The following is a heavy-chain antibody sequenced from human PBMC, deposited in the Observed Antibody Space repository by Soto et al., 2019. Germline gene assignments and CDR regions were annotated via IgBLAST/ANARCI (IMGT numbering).Heavy chain of an antibody. CDR2: IIPIFGTA. V-gene: IGHV1-69*12. Sequence: QVQLVQSGAEVKKPGSSVKVSCKDSGGTFSSYAISWVRQAPGQGLEWTGGIIPIFGTANYAQKFQGRVTITADESTSTAYMELSSLRSEDTAVYYCASLVVVTASYYYGVDVWGQGTTVTVSS. CDR1: GGTFSSYA. J-gene: IGHJ6*02. CDR3: ASLVVVTASYYYGVDV. D-gene: IGHD2-21*02.